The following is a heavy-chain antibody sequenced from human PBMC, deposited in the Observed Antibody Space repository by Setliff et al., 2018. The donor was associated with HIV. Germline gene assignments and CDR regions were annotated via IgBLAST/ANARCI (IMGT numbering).Heavy chain of an antibody. CDR2: IYYSGGT. J-gene: IGHJ6*03. D-gene: IGHD3-10*01. Sequence: SEILSLTCTVSGGSISSYYWSWIRQPPGKGLEWIGYIYYSGGTYYNPSLKSRVTISVDTSKNQISLKLSSVTAADTAVYYCASLDGSESPYIYYYYMDVWGKGTAVTVSS. V-gene: IGHV4-59*08. CDR3: ASLDGSESPYIYYYYMDV. CDR1: GGSISSYY.